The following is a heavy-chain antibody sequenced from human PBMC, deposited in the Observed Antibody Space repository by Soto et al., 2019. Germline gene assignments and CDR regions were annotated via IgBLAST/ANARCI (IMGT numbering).Heavy chain of an antibody. Sequence: PGESLKISCKGSGYTFSDYWIGWVRQMPGKGLEWMGIMYPGDSDTRYSPSFQGQVTISADKSISTAYLQWSSLKASDTAMYYCARVPPDRNGYNKFDDWGQGTLVTVSS. J-gene: IGHJ4*02. D-gene: IGHD5-12*01. CDR2: MYPGDSDT. CDR3: ARVPPDRNGYNKFDD. CDR1: GYTFSDYW. V-gene: IGHV5-51*01.